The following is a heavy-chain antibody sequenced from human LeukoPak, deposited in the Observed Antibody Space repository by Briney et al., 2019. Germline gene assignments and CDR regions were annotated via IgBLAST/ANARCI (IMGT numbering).Heavy chain of an antibody. V-gene: IGHV1-69*13. CDR3: TIAPIAVAGPFDY. D-gene: IGHD6-19*01. CDR1: GGTFSSYA. J-gene: IGHJ4*02. Sequence: SVRVSCKASGGTFSSYAISWVRQAPGQGLEWMGGIIPIFGTANYAQKFQGRVTITADESTSTAYMELSSLRSEDTAVYYCTIAPIAVAGPFDYWGQGTLVTVSS. CDR2: IIPIFGTA.